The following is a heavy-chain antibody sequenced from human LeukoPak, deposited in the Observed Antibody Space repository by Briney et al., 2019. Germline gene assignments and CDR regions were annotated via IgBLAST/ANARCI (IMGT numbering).Heavy chain of an antibody. V-gene: IGHV3-23*01. CDR1: GFTFSSSA. CDR2: ISNNGGYT. J-gene: IGHJ5*02. CDR3: ARGAWYGIS. Sequence: GGSLRLSCAASGFTFSSSAMSWVRQAPGKGLEWVSAISNNGGYTYYADSVQGRFTISRDNSKSTLCLQMNSLRAEDTAVYYCARGAWYGISWGQGTLVTVSS. D-gene: IGHD6-13*01.